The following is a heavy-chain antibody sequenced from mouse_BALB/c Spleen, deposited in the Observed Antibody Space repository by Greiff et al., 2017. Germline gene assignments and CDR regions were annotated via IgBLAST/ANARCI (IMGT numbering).Heavy chain of an antibody. D-gene: IGHD2-4*01. Sequence: VQLKESGPGLVKPSQSLSLTCSVTGYSITSGYYWNWIRQFPGNKLEWMGYISYDGSNNYNPSLKNRISITRDTSKNQFFLKLNSVTTEDTATYYCARRGGYDYDEGDYAMDYWGQGTSVTVSS. CDR3: ARRGGYDYDEGDYAMDY. CDR2: ISYDGSN. J-gene: IGHJ4*01. CDR1: GYSITSGYY. V-gene: IGHV3-6*02.